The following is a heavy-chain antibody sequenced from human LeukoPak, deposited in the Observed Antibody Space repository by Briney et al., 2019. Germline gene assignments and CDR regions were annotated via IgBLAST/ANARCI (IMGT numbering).Heavy chain of an antibody. CDR2: INPSGGST. CDR1: GYTFTSYY. D-gene: IGHD2-15*01. Sequence: ASVKVSCKASGYTFTSYYMHWVRQAPGQGLEWMGIINPSGGSTSYAQKFQGRVTMTRDTSTSTVYMELSSLRSEDTAVYYCARDRQYCSGGSCYFDYWGQGTLVTVSS. CDR3: ARDRQYCSGGSCYFDY. V-gene: IGHV1-46*01. J-gene: IGHJ4*02.